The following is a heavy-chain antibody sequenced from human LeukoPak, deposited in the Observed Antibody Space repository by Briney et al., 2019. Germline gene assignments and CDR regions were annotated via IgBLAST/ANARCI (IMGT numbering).Heavy chain of an antibody. CDR1: GFTFSGSA. J-gene: IGHJ4*02. CDR3: TRWDCTTTGCYPFDY. V-gene: IGHV3-73*01. Sequence: GGSLKLSCAASGFTFSGSAIHWVRQASGKGLEWVGRIRDKANSYATAYIASVKGKFTISRDDSKNTAYLQMSSLKTEDTAVYYCTRWDCTTTGCYPFDYWGQGTLVTVSS. CDR2: IRDKANSYAT. D-gene: IGHD2-2*01.